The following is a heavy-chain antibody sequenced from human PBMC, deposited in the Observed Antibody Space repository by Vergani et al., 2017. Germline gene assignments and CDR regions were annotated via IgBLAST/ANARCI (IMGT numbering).Heavy chain of an antibody. CDR2: IYYSGST. D-gene: IGHD6-25*01. Sequence: QVQLQESGPGLVKPSETLSLTCTVFGVSISSYYCSLVRQPPGKGLEWIGYIYYSGSTNYNPSLKSGVTISVDTSKNQFSLKLSYVTAADTAVYYCARGEQREVWFDPWGQGTLVTVSS. J-gene: IGHJ5*02. CDR1: GVSISSYY. V-gene: IGHV4-59*01. CDR3: ARGEQREVWFDP.